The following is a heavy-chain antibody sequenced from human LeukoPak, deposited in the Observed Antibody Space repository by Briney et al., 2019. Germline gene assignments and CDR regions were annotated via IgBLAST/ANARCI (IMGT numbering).Heavy chain of an antibody. V-gene: IGHV3-23*01. D-gene: IGHD3-16*01. CDR1: GFTSIAYA. J-gene: IGHJ6*02. CDR2: ISGGGVTT. Sequence: GSLRLSCVGSGFTSIAYALTWARQAPGKGLKWVSGISGGGVTTYYADSVKGRFTISRDNSKNTLYLQMNSLRADDTAIYYCARNQQLGGHSYYYYGMDVWGQGTTVTVSS. CDR3: ARNQQLGGHSYYYYGMDV.